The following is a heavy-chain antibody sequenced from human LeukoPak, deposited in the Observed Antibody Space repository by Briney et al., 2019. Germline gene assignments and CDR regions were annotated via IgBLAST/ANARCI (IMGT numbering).Heavy chain of an antibody. Sequence: GGSLRLSCAASGFTFDDYAMHWVRQAPGKGLEWVSGISWNSGSIGYADSVKGRFTISRDNSKNTLYLQMNSLRAGDTAVYYCAPEGGSYQYYFDYWGQGTLVTVSS. CDR2: ISWNSGSI. V-gene: IGHV3-9*01. D-gene: IGHD1-26*01. J-gene: IGHJ4*02. CDR1: GFTFDDYA. CDR3: APEGGSYQYYFDY.